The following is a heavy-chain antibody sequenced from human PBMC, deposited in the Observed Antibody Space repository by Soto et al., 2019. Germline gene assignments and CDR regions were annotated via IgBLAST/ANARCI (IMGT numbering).Heavy chain of an antibody. CDR3: TTSIAGNPYDAIDI. V-gene: IGHV3-15*01. D-gene: IGHD6-13*01. CDR2: IKSKTDGGTT. J-gene: IGHJ3*02. CDR1: GFTFSNAW. Sequence: GGSLRLSCAASGFTFSNAWMIWVRQAPGKGLEWVGRIKSKTDGGTTDNAAPGQVRFTIPRDDSENTLELQMNSQKTEDKAVYYSTTSIAGNPYDAIDIWGQGKTVTVSS.